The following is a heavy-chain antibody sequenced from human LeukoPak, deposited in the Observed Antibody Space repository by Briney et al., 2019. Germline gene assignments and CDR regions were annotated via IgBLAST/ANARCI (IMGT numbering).Heavy chain of an antibody. CDR3: ARDNRDPLSPPLYAFDI. Sequence: LPGGSLRLSCAASGFTFSSYWMSWVRQAPGKGLEWVANIKQDGSEKYYVDSVKGRFTISRDNAKNSLYLQMNSLRAEDTAVYYCARDNRDPLSPPLYAFDIWGQGTMVTVSS. V-gene: IGHV3-7*01. D-gene: IGHD2/OR15-2a*01. CDR2: IKQDGSEK. CDR1: GFTFSSYW. J-gene: IGHJ3*02.